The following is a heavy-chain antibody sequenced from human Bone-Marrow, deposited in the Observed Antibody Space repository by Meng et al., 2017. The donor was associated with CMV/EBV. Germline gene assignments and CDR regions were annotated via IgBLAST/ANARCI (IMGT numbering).Heavy chain of an antibody. CDR1: GGSFNAYY. V-gene: IGHV3-30*18. CDR2: IPYDGSNT. D-gene: IGHD2-21*01. Sequence: LSLTCTVYGGSFNAYYYNWFRQAPGKGLEWVAFIPYDGSNTHSGDSVKGRFIISRDNSRNTLFLQMNSLRPEDTAVYYCAKLPDAGENYYYYYAMDVWGQGTTVTVSS. CDR3: AKLPDAGENYYYYYAMDV. J-gene: IGHJ6*02.